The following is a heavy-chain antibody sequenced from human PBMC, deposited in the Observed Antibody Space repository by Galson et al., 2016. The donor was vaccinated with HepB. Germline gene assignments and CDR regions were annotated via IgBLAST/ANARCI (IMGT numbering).Heavy chain of an antibody. CDR3: ARDSGYNEHGGFDN. CDR2: ISGSGGST. D-gene: IGHD5-24*01. CDR1: GFTFSNYA. J-gene: IGHJ4*02. Sequence: SLRLSCAVSGFTFSNYAMSWVRQAPGKGLEWVSGISGSGGSTYYTDSLKGRFTISRDHSTNTLYLQMRSLRTEDTAVYYCARDSGYNEHGGFDNWGQGTLVTVSS. V-gene: IGHV3-23*01.